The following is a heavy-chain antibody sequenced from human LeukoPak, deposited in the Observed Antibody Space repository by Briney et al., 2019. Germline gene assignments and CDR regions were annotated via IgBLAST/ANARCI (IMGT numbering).Heavy chain of an antibody. D-gene: IGHD3-10*01. CDR1: GFTFSSYS. Sequence: GGSLRLSCAASGFTFSSYSMNWVRQAPGKGREWVSYISGSSSFIFYADSVKGRFTISRDNARNSLYLQMNSLRAEDTAVYYCARHYNSGSPDSWGQGTLVTVSS. V-gene: IGHV3-21*05. CDR3: ARHYNSGSPDS. CDR2: ISGSSSFI. J-gene: IGHJ4*02.